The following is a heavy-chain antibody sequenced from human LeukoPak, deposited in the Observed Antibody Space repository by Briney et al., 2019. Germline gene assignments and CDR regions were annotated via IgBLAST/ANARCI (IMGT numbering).Heavy chain of an antibody. V-gene: IGHV3-53*05. CDR1: GFTVSGNY. Sequence: GGSLRLSCAASGFTVSGNYVSWVRQAPGKGLEWVSVIYIGGRTYYADSVKGRFTISRDNSKNTLFLQMRGLRPEDTAIYYRAREGVGYFFDYWGQGALVTVSS. J-gene: IGHJ4*02. D-gene: IGHD5-18*01. CDR2: IYIGGRT. CDR3: AREGVGYFFDY.